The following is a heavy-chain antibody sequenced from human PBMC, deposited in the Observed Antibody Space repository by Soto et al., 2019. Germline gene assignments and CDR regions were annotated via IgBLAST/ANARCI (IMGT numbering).Heavy chain of an antibody. CDR2: MNPNSGNT. Sequence: QVQLVQSGAEVKKPGASVKVSCKASGYTFTSYDINWVRQAPGQGLEWMGWMNPNSGNTGYPQKFQGRVTMTRNTSIITAYMELSSVTLELRAVYYCARSPPRLGRKNCAVGWVDHCGQGTLVSVSS. CDR1: GYTFTSYD. CDR3: ARSPPRLGRKNCAVGWVDH. V-gene: IGHV1-8*01. J-gene: IGHJ5*02. D-gene: IGHD3-10*01.